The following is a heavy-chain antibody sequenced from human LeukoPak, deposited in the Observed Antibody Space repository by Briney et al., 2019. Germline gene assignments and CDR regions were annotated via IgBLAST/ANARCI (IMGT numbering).Heavy chain of an antibody. Sequence: GGSLRLSCAASGFTFSSYGMHWVRQAPGKGLEWVAFIRYDGSNKYYADSVKGRFTISRDNSKNTLYLQMNSLRAEDTAVYYCAKSDGYQLPPSNYWGQGTLVTVSS. D-gene: IGHD2-2*01. J-gene: IGHJ4*02. V-gene: IGHV3-30*02. CDR3: AKSDGYQLPPSNY. CDR1: GFTFSSYG. CDR2: IRYDGSNK.